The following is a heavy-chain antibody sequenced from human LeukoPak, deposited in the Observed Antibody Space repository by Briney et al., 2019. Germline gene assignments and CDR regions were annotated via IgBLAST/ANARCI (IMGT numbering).Heavy chain of an antibody. D-gene: IGHD3-3*01. CDR2: IYWNDDK. CDR1: GFSLSTTGVG. J-gene: IGHJ4*02. V-gene: IGHV2-5*01. Sequence: SGPTLVKPTQTLTLTCTFSGFSLSTTGVGVGWIRQPPGQALESLALIYWNDDKRYSPSLRSRLTITKDTSKNQVVLTMTNVDPVDTATYYCAHRTFYDFWSGSWGQGTLVTVSS. CDR3: AHRTFYDFWSGS.